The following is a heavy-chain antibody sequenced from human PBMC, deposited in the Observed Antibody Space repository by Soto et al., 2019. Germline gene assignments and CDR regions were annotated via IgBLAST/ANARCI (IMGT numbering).Heavy chain of an antibody. V-gene: IGHV4-34*01. CDR3: ASRSGGNDY. J-gene: IGHJ4*02. CDR1: GGSFSSYY. CDR2: INHSGST. D-gene: IGHD3-3*01. Sequence: SETLSLTCAVYGGSFSSYYWSWIRQPPGKGLEWIGEINHSGSTNYNPSLKSRVTISVDTSKNQFSLKLSSVTAADTAVYYCASRSGGNDYWGQGTLVTVSS.